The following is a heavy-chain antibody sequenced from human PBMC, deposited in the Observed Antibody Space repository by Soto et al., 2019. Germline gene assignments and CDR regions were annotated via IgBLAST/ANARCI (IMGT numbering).Heavy chain of an antibody. CDR1: GVSFNNNG. CDR3: ARVLYYGSGSYPPYGMDV. D-gene: IGHD3-10*01. V-gene: IGHV1-69*01. CDR2: VSPPFRTS. Sequence: QVQLVQSGAEVKKPGSSVKVSCKTSGVSFNNNGIGWVRQAPGHGLEWMGGVSPPFRTSDYARKLQGRISITADASTGTVNMQLSSLTSEDTAQYYCARVLYYGSGSYPPYGMDVWGQGTTVTVSS. J-gene: IGHJ6*02.